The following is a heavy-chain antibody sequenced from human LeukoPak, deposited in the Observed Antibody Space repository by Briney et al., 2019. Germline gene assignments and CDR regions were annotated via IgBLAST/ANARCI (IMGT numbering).Heavy chain of an antibody. CDR2: ISGSGGST. CDR3: AKEYSEHYSDRNGYYGSFDY. CDR1: GFTISSYA. V-gene: IGHV3-23*01. Sequence: GGSLRLSCAASGFTISSYAMSWVRQAPGKGLEWVSVISGSGGSTYYADSVKGRFTTSRDNSKNTLYLQMNSLRAEDTAVYYCAKEYSEHYSDRNGYYGSFDYWGQGTLVTVSS. J-gene: IGHJ4*02. D-gene: IGHD3-22*01.